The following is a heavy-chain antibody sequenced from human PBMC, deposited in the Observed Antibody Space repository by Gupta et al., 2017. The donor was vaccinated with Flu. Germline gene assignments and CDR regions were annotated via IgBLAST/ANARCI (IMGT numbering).Heavy chain of an antibody. CDR1: GGSFSGYY. CDR2: INHSGST. Sequence: QVQLQQWGAGLLKPSETLSLTCAVYGGSFSGYYWSWIRQPPGKGLEWIGEINHSGSTNYNPSLKSRVTISVDTSKNQFSLKLSSVTAADTAVYYCASGKKTGNRPLSGLSWFDPWGQGTLVTVSS. CDR3: ASGKKTGNRPLSGLSWFDP. J-gene: IGHJ5*02. V-gene: IGHV4-34*01. D-gene: IGHD1-1*01.